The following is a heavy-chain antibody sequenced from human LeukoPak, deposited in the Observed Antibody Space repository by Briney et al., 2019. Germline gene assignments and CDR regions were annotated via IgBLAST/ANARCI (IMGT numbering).Heavy chain of an antibody. Sequence: SETLSLTCTVSGASISSYYWSWIRQPPGKGLEWIGYIYYSGSTNYNPSLKSRVTISVDTSKNQFSLKLSSVTAADTAVYYCARVESTRTYYYYYYMDVWGKGNTVTISS. CDR2: IYYSGST. D-gene: IGHD2-15*01. CDR1: GASISSYY. V-gene: IGHV4-59*01. CDR3: ARVESTRTYYYYYYMDV. J-gene: IGHJ6*03.